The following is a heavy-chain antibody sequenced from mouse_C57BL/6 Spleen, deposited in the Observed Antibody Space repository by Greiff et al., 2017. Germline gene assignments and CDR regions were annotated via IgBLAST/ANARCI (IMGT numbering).Heavy chain of an antibody. CDR1: GYTFTSYT. J-gene: IGHJ2*01. CDR2: INPSSGYT. Sequence: QVQLQQSGAELARPGASVKMSCKASGYTFTSYTMHWVKQRPGQGLEWIGYINPSSGYTKYNQKFKDKATLTADKSSSTAYMQLSSLTSEDSAVXYCASIYYGNYEGVYWGEGTTLTVSS. D-gene: IGHD2-1*01. V-gene: IGHV1-4*01. CDR3: ASIYYGNYEGVY.